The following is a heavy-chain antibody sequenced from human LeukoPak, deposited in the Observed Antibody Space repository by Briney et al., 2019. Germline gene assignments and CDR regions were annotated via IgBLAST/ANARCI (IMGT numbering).Heavy chain of an antibody. CDR2: IYHSGST. Sequence: SETLSLTCSVYGGSFSGYYWSWIRQPPGKGLEWIGYIYHSGSTYYNPSLKSRVTISVDRSKNQFSLKLSSVTAADTAVYYCARVSRWGFSSSPGDYYMDVWGKGTTVTVSS. CDR1: GGSFSGYY. D-gene: IGHD6-6*01. V-gene: IGHV4-34*01. CDR3: ARVSRWGFSSSPGDYYMDV. J-gene: IGHJ6*03.